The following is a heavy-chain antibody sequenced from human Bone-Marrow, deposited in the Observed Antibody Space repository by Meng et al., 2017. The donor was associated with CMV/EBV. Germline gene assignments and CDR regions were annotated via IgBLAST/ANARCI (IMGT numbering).Heavy chain of an antibody. V-gene: IGHV4-34*01. J-gene: IGHJ5*02. Sequence: QVQLQQWGAGLLKPSETLSLTCAVYGGSFSGYYWSWIRQPPGKGLEWIGEINHSGSTNYNPSLKSRVTISVDTSKNQFSLKLSSVTAADTAVYYCALTEGESGFDPWGQGTLVTVSS. CDR2: INHSGST. CDR3: ALTEGESGFDP. CDR1: GGSFSGYY. D-gene: IGHD3-16*01.